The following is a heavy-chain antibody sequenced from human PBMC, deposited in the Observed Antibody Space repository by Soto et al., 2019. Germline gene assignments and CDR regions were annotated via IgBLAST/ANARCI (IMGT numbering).Heavy chain of an antibody. CDR3: AKDVYWNHRPVYYYYGMDV. CDR2: ISSAGDSS. J-gene: IGHJ6*02. Sequence: EVQLVESGGGLAQPGGSVRLSCAASGFTFSSYEMNWVRQAPGKTLEWVSYISSAGDSSYYADSVKSRFTISRDNAKNSLYLQMNSLRGEDTAVYYCAKDVYWNHRPVYYYYGMDVWGQGTTVTVSS. CDR1: GFTFSSYE. V-gene: IGHV3-48*03. D-gene: IGHD1-1*01.